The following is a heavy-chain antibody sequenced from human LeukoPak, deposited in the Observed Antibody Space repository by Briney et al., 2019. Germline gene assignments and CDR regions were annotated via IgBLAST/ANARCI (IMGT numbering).Heavy chain of an antibody. CDR3: ARVSITMAPDI. Sequence: PSETLSLTCAVYGGSFSGYYWSWIRQPPGKGLEWIGEINHSGSTNYNPSLKSRVTISVDTSKNQFSLKLSSVTAADTAVYYCARVSITMAPDIWGQGTMVTVSS. CDR2: INHSGST. D-gene: IGHD3-10*01. J-gene: IGHJ3*02. V-gene: IGHV4-34*01. CDR1: GGSFSGYY.